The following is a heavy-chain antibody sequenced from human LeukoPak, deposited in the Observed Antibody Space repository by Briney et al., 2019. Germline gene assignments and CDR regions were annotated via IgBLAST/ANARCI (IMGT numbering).Heavy chain of an antibody. CDR2: ISSSSSYI. Sequence: GGSLRLSCAASGFTFSSYSMNWVRQAPGKGLEWVSSISSSSSYIYYADSVKGRFTISRDNAKNSLYLQMNSLGAEDTAVYYCARDSAEYSSSSVAFDIWGQGTMVTVSS. J-gene: IGHJ3*02. D-gene: IGHD6-13*01. V-gene: IGHV3-21*01. CDR3: ARDSAEYSSSSVAFDI. CDR1: GFTFSSYS.